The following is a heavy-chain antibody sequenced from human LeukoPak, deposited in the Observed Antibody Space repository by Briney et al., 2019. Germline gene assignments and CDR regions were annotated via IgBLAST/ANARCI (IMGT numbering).Heavy chain of an antibody. CDR1: GGTFSSYA. Sequence: ASVKVSCKASGGTFSSYAISWVRQAPGQGLEWMGWINPNSGGTNYAQKFQGRVTMTRDTSISTAYMELSRLRSDDTAVYYCARVSGGSGLDYWGQGTLVTVSS. CDR2: INPNSGGT. J-gene: IGHJ4*02. D-gene: IGHD3-16*01. V-gene: IGHV1-2*02. CDR3: ARVSGGSGLDY.